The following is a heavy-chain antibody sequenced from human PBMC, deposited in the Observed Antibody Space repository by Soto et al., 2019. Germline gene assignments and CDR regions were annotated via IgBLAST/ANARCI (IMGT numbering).Heavy chain of an antibody. D-gene: IGHD4-4*01. CDR3: ARTGPPQLLGFDYSNYNPNYYMDV. CDR2: IYYSGST. V-gene: IGHV4-59*01. J-gene: IGHJ6*03. Sequence: SETLSLTCTVSGGSISSYYWSWIRQPPGKGLEWIGYIYYSGSTNYNPSLKSRVTISVDTSKNQFSLKLSSVTAAETAVYYCARTGPPQLLGFDYSNYNPNYYMDVWGKGTTVTVSS. CDR1: GGSISSYY.